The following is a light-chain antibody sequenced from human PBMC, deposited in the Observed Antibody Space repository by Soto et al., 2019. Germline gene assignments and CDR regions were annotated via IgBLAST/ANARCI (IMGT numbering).Light chain of an antibody. CDR1: QSISSW. J-gene: IGKJ1*01. CDR2: KAS. V-gene: IGKV1-5*03. CDR3: QQYGSSSPWT. Sequence: DIQMTQSPSTLSASVGDRVTITCRASQSISSWLAWYQQKPGRAPKILIYKASSLETGVPSRFSGSGSGTEFPLIISSLQPDDFASYYCQQYGSSSPWTFGQGTKVEIK.